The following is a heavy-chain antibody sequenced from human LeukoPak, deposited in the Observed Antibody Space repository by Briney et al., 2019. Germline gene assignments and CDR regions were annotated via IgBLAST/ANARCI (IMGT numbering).Heavy chain of an antibody. D-gene: IGHD3-10*01. V-gene: IGHV4-30-4*07. Sequence: SETLSLTCAVSGGSISSGGYSWSWIRQPPGKGLEWIGFIYYSGSTYYNPSLKSRVTITVDTSKNKCSLKLSLMTARDTAVYYCARASTRVRGVIISGFDYWGQGTLVTVSS. CDR2: IYYSGST. J-gene: IGHJ4*02. CDR3: ARASTRVRGVIISGFDY. CDR1: GGSISSGGYS.